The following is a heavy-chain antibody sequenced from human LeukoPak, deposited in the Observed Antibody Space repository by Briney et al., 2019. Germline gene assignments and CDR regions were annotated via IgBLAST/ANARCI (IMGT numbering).Heavy chain of an antibody. V-gene: IGHV3-23*01. CDR3: AKGRDGYNSLYYYYMDV. CDR1: GFTFSSYG. CDR2: ISDSGGST. D-gene: IGHD5-24*01. Sequence: GGSLRLSCAASGFTFSSYGMSWVRQAPGEGLEWVSAISDSGGSTYYTDSVKGRFTISRDNSKNTLYLQMNSLRAEDTAVYYCAKGRDGYNSLYYYYMDVWGKGTTVTVSS. J-gene: IGHJ6*03.